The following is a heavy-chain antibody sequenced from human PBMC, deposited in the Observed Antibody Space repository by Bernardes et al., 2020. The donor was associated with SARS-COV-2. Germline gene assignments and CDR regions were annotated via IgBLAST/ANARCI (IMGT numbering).Heavy chain of an antibody. D-gene: IGHD3-16*02. V-gene: IGHV3-74*01. CDR2: INSDGSST. Sequence: GWSLRRSCAASGFTFSSYWMHWVRQAPGKGLVWVSRINSDGSSTSYADSVKGRFTISRDNAKNTLYLQMNSLRAEDTAVYYCARGDYVWGSYRYTGFDPWGQGTLVTVSS. J-gene: IGHJ5*02. CDR1: GFTFSSYW. CDR3: ARGDYVWGSYRYTGFDP.